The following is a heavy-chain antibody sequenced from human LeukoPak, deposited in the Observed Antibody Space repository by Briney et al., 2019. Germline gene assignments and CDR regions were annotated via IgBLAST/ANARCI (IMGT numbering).Heavy chain of an antibody. V-gene: IGHV3-11*01. CDR3: AKRPTYYDFWSGYQHYGMDV. Sequence: NPGGSLRLSCVASGFTFSDYFMSWIRQAPGKGLEWVAYISSTDGTTNYADSVKGRFTISRDNAEKSPYLEMNSLRAEDTAVYYCAKRPTYYDFWSGYQHYGMDVWGQGTTVTVSS. J-gene: IGHJ6*02. CDR2: ISSTDGTT. CDR1: GFTFSDYF. D-gene: IGHD3-3*01.